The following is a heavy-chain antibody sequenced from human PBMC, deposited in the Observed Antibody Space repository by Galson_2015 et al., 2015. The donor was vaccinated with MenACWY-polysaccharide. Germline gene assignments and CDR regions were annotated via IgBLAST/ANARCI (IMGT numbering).Heavy chain of an antibody. CDR1: GGSFTNYF. CDR3: ARAWSSGYYSDH. D-gene: IGHD3-22*01. J-gene: IGHJ4*02. CDR2: INHAGRT. Sequence: ETLSLTCAVYGGSFTNYFWTWIRPSPGRGLEWIAEINHAGRTTYNPTLRGRVTVSVDPSKNQFSINLTSVTAADTAVYYCARAWSSGYYSDHWGQGIPVTISS. V-gene: IGHV4-34*01.